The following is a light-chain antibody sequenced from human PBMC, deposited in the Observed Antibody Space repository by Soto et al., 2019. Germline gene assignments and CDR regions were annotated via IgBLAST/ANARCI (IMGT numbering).Light chain of an antibody. J-gene: IGKJ1*01. Sequence: EIVLTQSPGTLSLSPGERATLSCGASQSVSRSYLAWYQQKPGQAPRLLIFGASFRATGIPDRLSGSGSGTDFTLTISRLEPEDFAVYYCQQYGSSPWTFGQGTKVEIK. CDR2: GAS. V-gene: IGKV3-20*01. CDR1: QSVSRSY. CDR3: QQYGSSPWT.